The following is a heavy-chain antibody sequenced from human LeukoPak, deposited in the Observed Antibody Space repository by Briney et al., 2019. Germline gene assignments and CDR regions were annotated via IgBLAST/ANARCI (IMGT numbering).Heavy chain of an antibody. CDR1: GFTFSSYA. CDR3: AREEISGGSGSHYKHFDY. CDR2: ISYDGSNK. V-gene: IGHV3-30*04. Sequence: GSLRLSCAASGFTFSSYAMHWVRQAPGKGLEWVAVISYDGSNKYYADSVKGRFTISRDNSKNTLYLQMNSLRAEDTAVYYCAREEISGGSGSHYKHFDYWGQGTLVTVSS. J-gene: IGHJ4*02. D-gene: IGHD3-10*01.